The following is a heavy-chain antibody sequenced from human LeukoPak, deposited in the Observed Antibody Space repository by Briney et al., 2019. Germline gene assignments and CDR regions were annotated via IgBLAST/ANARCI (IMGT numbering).Heavy chain of an antibody. V-gene: IGHV4-30-4*08. Sequence: SETLSLTCTVSGGSISSGGYYWSWIRQHPGKGLEWIGYIYYSGSTYYNPSLKRRVNISVYTSKNQFSLKLSSVTAAATAVYYCARDRKYYDFWSGSPRYYYYYGMDVWGQGTTVTVSS. CDR1: GGSISSGGYY. J-gene: IGHJ6*02. CDR3: ARDRKYYDFWSGSPRYYYYYGMDV. D-gene: IGHD3-3*01. CDR2: IYYSGST.